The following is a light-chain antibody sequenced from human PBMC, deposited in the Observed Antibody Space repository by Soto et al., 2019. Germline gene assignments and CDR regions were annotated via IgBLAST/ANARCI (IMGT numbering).Light chain of an antibody. CDR2: KAS. Sequence: DIQMTQSASSLSASVGDRVTITYRASQSISSWLAWYQQKPGKAPKLLIYKASSLESGVPSRFSGSGSGTEFTLTISSLQPDDFATYYCQEYKSYSTFGQGTKLEIK. CDR3: QEYKSYST. J-gene: IGKJ2*01. CDR1: QSISSW. V-gene: IGKV1-5*03.